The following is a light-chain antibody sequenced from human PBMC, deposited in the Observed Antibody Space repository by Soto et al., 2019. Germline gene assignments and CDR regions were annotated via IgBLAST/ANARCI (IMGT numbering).Light chain of an antibody. CDR1: QSVSSSY. V-gene: IGKV3-20*01. CDR2: GAS. Sequence: DIVLTQSPGTLSLSPGERAALSCRASQSVSSSYLAWYQQKPGQAPRLLIYGASNRATGIPDRFSGSGFGTDFTLTISRLEPEDFAVYYCQQHDNSPLTFGGGTKVEIK. J-gene: IGKJ4*01. CDR3: QQHDNSPLT.